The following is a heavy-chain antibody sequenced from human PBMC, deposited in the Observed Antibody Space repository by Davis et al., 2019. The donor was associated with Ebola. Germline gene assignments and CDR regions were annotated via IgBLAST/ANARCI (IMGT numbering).Heavy chain of an antibody. V-gene: IGHV1-2*02. CDR3: ARDPGRAYGSGSYYYWFDP. J-gene: IGHJ5*02. CDR2: INPNSGGT. Sequence: ASVKVSCKASGYTFTGYYMHWVRQAPGQGLEWMGWINPNSGGTNYAQKFQGRVTMTRDTSISTAYMELSRLRSDDTAVYYCARDPGRAYGSGSYYYWFDPWGQGTLVTVSS. D-gene: IGHD3-10*01. CDR1: GYTFTGYY.